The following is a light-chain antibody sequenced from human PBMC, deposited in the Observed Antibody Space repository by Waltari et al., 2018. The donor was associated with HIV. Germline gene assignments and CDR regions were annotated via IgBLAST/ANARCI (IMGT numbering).Light chain of an antibody. V-gene: IGLV1-44*01. Sequence: QSALTQEASVSGTVGQQVTLSCSGNSNNIGSYAVGWYQQVSHGSPKTVMVGNSHTSVIPDRFSGSHSGTTASLIISGLQPEDEADYYCSTWDNRFSAVVFGGGTKLTVL. J-gene: IGLJ2*01. CDR1: SNNIGSYA. CDR3: STWDNRFSAVV. CDR2: GNS.